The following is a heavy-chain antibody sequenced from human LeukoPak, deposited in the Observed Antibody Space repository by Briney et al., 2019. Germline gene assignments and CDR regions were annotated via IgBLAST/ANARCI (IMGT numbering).Heavy chain of an antibody. CDR2: ISAYNDNT. CDR1: GYTFTSYG. Sequence: ASVKVSCKASGYTFTSYGISWVRQAPGQGLEGMGWISAYNDNTNYAQKLQGRVTMTTDTSTSTAYMELRSLRSDDTAVYYCARDRNIAAAGTRSLDYWGQGTLATVSS. D-gene: IGHD6-13*01. J-gene: IGHJ4*02. V-gene: IGHV1-18*04. CDR3: ARDRNIAAAGTRSLDY.